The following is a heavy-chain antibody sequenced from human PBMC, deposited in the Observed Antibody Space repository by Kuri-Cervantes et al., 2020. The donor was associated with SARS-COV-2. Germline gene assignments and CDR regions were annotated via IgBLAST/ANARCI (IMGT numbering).Heavy chain of an antibody. CDR1: GFTFSDYY. D-gene: IGHD3-10*01. V-gene: IGHV3-11*06. J-gene: IGHJ4*02. CDR3: AKDGLLWFGEYSGGYFDY. CDR2: ISSSSSYT. Sequence: GESLKISCAASGFTFSDYYMSWIRQAPGKGLEWVSYISSSSSYTNYADSVKGRFTISRDNAKNSLYLQMNSLRAEDTAVYYCAKDGLLWFGEYSGGYFDYWGQGTLVTVSS.